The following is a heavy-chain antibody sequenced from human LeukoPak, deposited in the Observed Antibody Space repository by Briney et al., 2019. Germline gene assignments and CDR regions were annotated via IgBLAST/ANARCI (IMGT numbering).Heavy chain of an antibody. D-gene: IGHD2-15*01. CDR1: GGSFSGHY. V-gene: IGHV4-34*01. CDR3: ARKRAYCSGGSCYSLEYYYYGMDV. Sequence: NPSETLSLTCAVYGGSFSGHYWSWIRQPPGKGLEWIGEINHSGSTNYNPSLKSRVTISVDTSKNQFSLKLSSVTAADTAVYYCARKRAYCSGGSCYSLEYYYYGMDVWGQGTTVTVSS. J-gene: IGHJ6*02. CDR2: INHSGST.